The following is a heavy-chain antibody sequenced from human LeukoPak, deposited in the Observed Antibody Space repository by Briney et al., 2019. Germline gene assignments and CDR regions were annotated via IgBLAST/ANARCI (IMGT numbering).Heavy chain of an antibody. CDR2: ISSSSSTI. Sequence: QPGRSLRLSCAASGFTFSSYAMHWVRQAPGKGLEWVSYISSSSSTIYYADSVKGRFTISRDNAKNSLYLQMNSLRAEDTAVYYCARDNGDPWGQGTLVTVSS. D-gene: IGHD4-17*01. CDR3: ARDNGDP. V-gene: IGHV3-48*01. J-gene: IGHJ5*02. CDR1: GFTFSSYA.